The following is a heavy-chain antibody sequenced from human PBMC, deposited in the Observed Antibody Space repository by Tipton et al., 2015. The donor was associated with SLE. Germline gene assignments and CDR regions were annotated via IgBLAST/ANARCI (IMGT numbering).Heavy chain of an antibody. Sequence: TLSLTCAVSGGSISSGGYSWSWIRQPPGKGLEWIGYIYYSGSTNYNPSLKSRVTISVDTSKNQFSLKLSSVTAADTAVYYCARDGEQLGFFDYWGQGTLVTVSS. D-gene: IGHD6-6*01. CDR1: GGSISSGGYS. V-gene: IGHV4-61*08. J-gene: IGHJ4*02. CDR3: ARDGEQLGFFDY. CDR2: IYYSGST.